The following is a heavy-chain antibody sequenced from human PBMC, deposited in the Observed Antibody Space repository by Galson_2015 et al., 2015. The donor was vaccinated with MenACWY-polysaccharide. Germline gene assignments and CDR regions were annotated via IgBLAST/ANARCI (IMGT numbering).Heavy chain of an antibody. V-gene: IGHV3-33*01. CDR3: ARVGRDHSGSYFHGGFDP. J-gene: IGHJ5*02. Sequence: SLRLSCAAPRFTFSDYGMHWVRQAPGKGLEWVAFIWDDGSRKYYADSVKGRFAISRDNSDNTLYLQMNNLRVADTAVYYCARVGRDHSGSYFHGGFDPWGQRTLVTVSS. CDR1: RFTFSDYG. D-gene: IGHD3-10*01. CDR2: IWDDGSRK.